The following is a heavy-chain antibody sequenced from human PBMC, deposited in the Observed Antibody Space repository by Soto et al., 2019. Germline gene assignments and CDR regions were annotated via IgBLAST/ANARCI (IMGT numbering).Heavy chain of an antibody. Sequence: SETLSLTCTVSGGSISSYYWSWIRQPPGKGLEWIGYIYYSGSTNYNPSLKSRVTISVDTSKNQFSLKLSSVTAADTAVYYCARQTMVRGVSYNYYYYYMDVW. CDR3: ARQTMVRGVSYNYYYYYMDV. D-gene: IGHD3-10*01. CDR2: IYYSGST. J-gene: IGHJ6*03. CDR1: GGSISSYY. V-gene: IGHV4-59*01.